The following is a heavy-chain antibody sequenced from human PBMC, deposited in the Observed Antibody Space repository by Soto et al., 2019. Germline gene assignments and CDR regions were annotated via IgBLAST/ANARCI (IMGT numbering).Heavy chain of an antibody. CDR2: ISGTGSTI. D-gene: IGHD6-6*01. J-gene: IGHJ6*03. CDR3: ARDREYSGLSVSGVLIYYYYKDV. V-gene: IGHV3-11*01. CDR1: GFTFSDYY. Sequence: GSLRLSCAASGFTFSDYYMSWIRQAPGKGLEWVSYISGTGSTIYYADSVKGRFTISRDNAKNSLYLQMNSLRAEDTAVYYCARDREYSGLSVSGVLIYYYYKDVWGTGTTVTVSS.